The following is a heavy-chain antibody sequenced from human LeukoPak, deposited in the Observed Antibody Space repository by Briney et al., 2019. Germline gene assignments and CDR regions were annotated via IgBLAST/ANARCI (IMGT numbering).Heavy chain of an antibody. CDR1: GYTFTGYY. Sequence: ASVTVSCKASGYTFTGYYIHWVRQAPGQGLEWMGWIYPYSGDTNYAQNFQGRVTMTRDTSISTAYMELSSLKSDDTAVYYCARDGNSGSSLDIWGQGTMLTVSS. CDR3: ARDGNSGSSLDI. V-gene: IGHV1-2*02. J-gene: IGHJ3*02. CDR2: IYPYSGDT. D-gene: IGHD6-6*01.